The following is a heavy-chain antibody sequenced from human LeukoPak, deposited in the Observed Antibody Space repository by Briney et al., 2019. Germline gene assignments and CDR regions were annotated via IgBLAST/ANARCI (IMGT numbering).Heavy chain of an antibody. Sequence: GGSLRLSCAASGFTVSSNYMSWVRQAPGKGLEWVSLIYSGGSTYYADSVKGRFTISRDNSKNTLCLQMNSLRAEDTAVYYCFILWAIWGQGTLVTVSS. J-gene: IGHJ4*02. D-gene: IGHD2-21*01. CDR1: GFTVSSNY. CDR3: FILWAI. V-gene: IGHV3-66*01. CDR2: IYSGGST.